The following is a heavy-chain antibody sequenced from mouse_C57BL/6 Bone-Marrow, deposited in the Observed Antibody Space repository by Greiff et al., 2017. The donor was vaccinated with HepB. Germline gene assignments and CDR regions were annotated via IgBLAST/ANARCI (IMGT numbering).Heavy chain of an antibody. V-gene: IGHV1-18*01. D-gene: IGHD1-1*01. J-gene: IGHJ1*03. CDR3: ARGTVVSWYFDV. CDR1: GYTFTDYN. CDR2: INPNNGGT. Sequence: DVKLQESGPELVKPGASVKIPCKASGYTFTDYNMDWVKQSHGKSLEWIGDINPNNGGTIYNQKFKGKATLTVDKSSSTAYMELRSLTSEDTAVYYCARGTVVSWYFDVWGTGTTVTVSS.